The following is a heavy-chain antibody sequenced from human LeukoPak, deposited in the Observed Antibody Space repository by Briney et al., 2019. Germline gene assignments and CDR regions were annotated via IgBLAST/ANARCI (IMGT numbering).Heavy chain of an antibody. CDR1: GFTFSGYW. V-gene: IGHV3-7*01. CDR3: ASTDNWNFDAFDI. Sequence: GGSLRLSCAASGFTFSGYWMSWVRQAPGKGLEWVANIKQDGSEKYYVDSVKGRFTISRDNAKNSLYLQMNSLRAEDTAVYYCASTDNWNFDAFDIWGQGTMVTVSS. J-gene: IGHJ3*02. CDR2: IKQDGSEK. D-gene: IGHD1-7*01.